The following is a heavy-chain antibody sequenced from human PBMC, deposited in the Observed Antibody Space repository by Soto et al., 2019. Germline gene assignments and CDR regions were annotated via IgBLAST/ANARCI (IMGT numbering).Heavy chain of an antibody. Sequence: ASLKVSCKASGYTFTSYDINWVRQATGQGLEWMGWMNPNSGNTGYAQKFQGRVTMTRNTSISTAYMELSSLRSEDTAVYYCARGLYWHYRYYYGMEVWGEGTKVTVSS. J-gene: IGHJ6*04. V-gene: IGHV1-8*01. CDR1: GYTFTSYD. CDR2: MNPNSGNT. CDR3: ARGLYWHYRYYYGMEV. D-gene: IGHD1-7*01.